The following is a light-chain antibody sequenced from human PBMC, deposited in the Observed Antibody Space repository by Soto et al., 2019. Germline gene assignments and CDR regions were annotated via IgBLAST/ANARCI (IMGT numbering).Light chain of an antibody. Sequence: QSALTQPASVSGSPGQSITISCTGTSSDVGGYNYVSWYQQHPGKAPKLMIYDVSNRPSGVSNRFSGSKSGNTASLTISGLQADDDADYYCNSYTRTSALVVFGGGTKLTVL. J-gene: IGLJ2*01. CDR1: SSDVGGYNY. CDR3: NSYTRTSALVV. CDR2: DVS. V-gene: IGLV2-14*03.